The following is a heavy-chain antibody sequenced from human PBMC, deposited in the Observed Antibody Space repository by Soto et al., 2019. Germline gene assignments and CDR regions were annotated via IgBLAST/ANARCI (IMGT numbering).Heavy chain of an antibody. J-gene: IGHJ4*02. Sequence: EVRLAESGGGLVQPGGSLRLSCVASGLSFSDYWIHWVRQAPGKGLVWVSAIRSGGDTDYADSVKGRFTISRDNAKNTVYLQMNNLRADATAVYYCGRVDWNAGADWGQGTLVSVSS. D-gene: IGHD1-1*01. CDR3: GRVDWNAGAD. CDR1: GLSFSDYW. V-gene: IGHV3-74*01. CDR2: IRSGGDT.